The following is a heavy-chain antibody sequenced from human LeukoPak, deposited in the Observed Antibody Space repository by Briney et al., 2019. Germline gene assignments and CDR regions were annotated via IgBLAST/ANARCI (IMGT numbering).Heavy chain of an antibody. CDR3: VSQPMYYYDEYTLDY. CDR1: GGSISSSSYY. D-gene: IGHD3-22*01. V-gene: IGHV4-39*07. J-gene: IGHJ4*02. Sequence: SETLSLTCTVSGGSISSSSYYWGWIRQPPGKGLEWIGEINHSGSTNYNPSLKSRVTISVDTSKNQFSLKLSSVTAADTAVYYCVSQPMYYYDEYTLDYWGQGTLVTVSS. CDR2: INHSGST.